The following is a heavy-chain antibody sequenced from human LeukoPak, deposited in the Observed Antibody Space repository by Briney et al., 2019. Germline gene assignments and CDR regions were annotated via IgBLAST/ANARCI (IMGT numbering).Heavy chain of an antibody. CDR1: GFTFSSYA. V-gene: IGHV3-7*01. CDR2: IKQDGSEK. CDR3: ARDEYSYGDY. J-gene: IGHJ4*02. D-gene: IGHD5-18*01. Sequence: SGGSLRLSCAASGFTFSSYAMHWVRQAPGKGLEWVANIKQDGSEKYYVDSVKGRFTISRDNAKNSLYLQMNSLRAEDTAVYYCARDEYSYGDYWGQGTLVTVSS.